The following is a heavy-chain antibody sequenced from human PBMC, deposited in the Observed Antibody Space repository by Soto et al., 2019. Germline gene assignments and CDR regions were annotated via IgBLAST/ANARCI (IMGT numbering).Heavy chain of an antibody. D-gene: IGHD3-16*02. Sequence: PGGSLRLSCAASGFKFSDYWMSWVRQAPGKGLEWVGNIKHDTSEAHYADSVKGRFTITRDNITNFLFLQMNGLRSDDTASYYCARDGRLFSGPYRPSRFDYWGLGTLVTGSS. J-gene: IGHJ4*02. V-gene: IGHV3-7*03. CDR2: IKHDTSEA. CDR3: ARDGRLFSGPYRPSRFDY. CDR1: GFKFSDYW.